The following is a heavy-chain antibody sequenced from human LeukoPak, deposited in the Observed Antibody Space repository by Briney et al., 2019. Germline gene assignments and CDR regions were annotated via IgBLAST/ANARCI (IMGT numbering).Heavy chain of an antibody. Sequence: GGSLRLSCAASGFPFNAYWMTWVRQAPGKGLEWVANIRQDGGTKYYVDSVKGRFTISRDNAKKSLYLQMNSLRDEDTAVYYCARDTAGFDYWGQGTPVTVSS. CDR3: ARDTAGFDY. V-gene: IGHV3-7*03. CDR1: GFPFNAYW. J-gene: IGHJ4*02. D-gene: IGHD3-10*01. CDR2: IRQDGGTK.